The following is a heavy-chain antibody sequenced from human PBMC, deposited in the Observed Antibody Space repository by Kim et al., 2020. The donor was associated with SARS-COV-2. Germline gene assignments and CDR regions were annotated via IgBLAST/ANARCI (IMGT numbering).Heavy chain of an antibody. CDR1: GYTLTELS. D-gene: IGHD6-13*01. CDR3: ATGSPSGRGGAYSSSWLYYYYYYMDV. CDR2: FDPEDGET. V-gene: IGHV1-24*01. J-gene: IGHJ6*03. Sequence: ASVKVSCKVSGYTLTELSMHWVRQAPGKGLEWMGGFDPEDGETIYAQKFQGRVTMTEDTSTDTAYMELSSLRSEDTAVYYCATGSPSGRGGAYSSSWLYYYYYYMDVWGKGTTVTVSS.